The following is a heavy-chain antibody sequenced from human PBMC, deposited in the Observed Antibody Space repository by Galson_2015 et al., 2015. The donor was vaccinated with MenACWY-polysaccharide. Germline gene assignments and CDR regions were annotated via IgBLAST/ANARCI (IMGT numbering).Heavy chain of an antibody. CDR3: TKGLRWSDY. D-gene: IGHD4-23*01. CDR1: GFTFRSYW. Sequence: SLRLSCAASGFTFRSYWMTWVRQAPGKGLELVANIKEDGSEKDYVDSVKGRFSISRDNAKNSLFLQMNSLRAEDTAVYYCTKGLRWSDYWGQGTLVTVSS. CDR2: IKEDGSEK. V-gene: IGHV3-7*01. J-gene: IGHJ4*02.